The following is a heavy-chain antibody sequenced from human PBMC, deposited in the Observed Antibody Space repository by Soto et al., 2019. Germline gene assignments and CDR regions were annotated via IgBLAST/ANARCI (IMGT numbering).Heavy chain of an antibody. CDR2: ISAYNGNT. CDR1: GYTFTSYG. Sequence: VKVSCKASGYTFTSYGISWVRQAPGQGLEWMGWISAYNGNTNYAQKLQGRVTMTTDTSTSTAYMELRSLRSDDTAVYYCARDKPRFNTVTTNYYYYYGMDVWGQGTTVTVSS. CDR3: ARDKPRFNTVTTNYYYYYGMDV. D-gene: IGHD4-4*01. V-gene: IGHV1-18*01. J-gene: IGHJ6*02.